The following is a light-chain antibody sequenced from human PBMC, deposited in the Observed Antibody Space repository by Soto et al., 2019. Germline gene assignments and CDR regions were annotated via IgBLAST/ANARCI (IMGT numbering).Light chain of an antibody. CDR1: SSEVGGYNH. V-gene: IGLV2-14*01. J-gene: IGLJ2*01. CDR2: EGT. Sequence: QSALTQPASVSGSPGQTITISCTGTSSEVGGYNHLSWYQQHPGKAPKVMIYEGTNRPSGVSNRYSGSKSGNTASLTISGLQAEDEADYLCRSYTSRGNPVFGGGTKLTVL. CDR3: RSYTSRGNPV.